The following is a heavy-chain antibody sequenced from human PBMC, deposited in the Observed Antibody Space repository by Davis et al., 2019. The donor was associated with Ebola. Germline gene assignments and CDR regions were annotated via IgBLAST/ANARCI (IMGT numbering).Heavy chain of an antibody. V-gene: IGHV1-46*01. CDR3: ARDTVTPLYYYGMDV. Sequence: ASVKVSCKASGYTFTNYYMHWVRQAPGQGLEWMGMINPNDGRTIYAQKLQGRVTMTTDTSTSTAYMELRSLRSDDTAVHYCARDTVTPLYYYGMDVWGKGTTVTVSS. J-gene: IGHJ6*04. CDR2: INPNDGRT. CDR1: GYTFTNYY. D-gene: IGHD4-17*01.